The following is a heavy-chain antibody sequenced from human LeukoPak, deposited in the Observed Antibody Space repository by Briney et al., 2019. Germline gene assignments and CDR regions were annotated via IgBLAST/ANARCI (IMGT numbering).Heavy chain of an antibody. J-gene: IGHJ4*02. V-gene: IGHV4-34*01. D-gene: IGHD6-6*01. Sequence: SETLSLTCAVYGGSFSGYYWSWIRQPPGKGLEWIGEINHSGSTNYNPSLKSRVTISVDTSKNQFSLNLSSVTAADTAVYYCARARRSSIAGRPRDFDYWGQGTLVTVSS. CDR2: INHSGST. CDR3: ARARRSSIAGRPRDFDY. CDR1: GGSFSGYY.